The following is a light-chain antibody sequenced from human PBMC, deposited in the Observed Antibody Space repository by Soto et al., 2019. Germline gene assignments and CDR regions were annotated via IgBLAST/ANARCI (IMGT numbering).Light chain of an antibody. Sequence: QSVLTQPASVSGSPGQSITISCTGTSSDVGSYKLVSWYQQHPGKAPKVMIYEGRERPSGVSNRFSGSKFGNTASLTISGLQAEDEADYYCCSYAGSNTYVFGTGTKVTVL. CDR1: SSDVGSYKL. J-gene: IGLJ1*01. V-gene: IGLV2-23*01. CDR3: CSYAGSNTYV. CDR2: EGR.